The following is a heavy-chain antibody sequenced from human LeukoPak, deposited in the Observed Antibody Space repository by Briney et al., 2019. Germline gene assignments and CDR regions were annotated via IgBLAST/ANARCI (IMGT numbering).Heavy chain of an antibody. CDR1: GGSISSYY. CDR2: IYHSGTT. Sequence: SETLSLTCTVSGGSISSYYWSWIRQPPGKGLEWIGSIYHSGTTYYNPSLKSRVTISVDTSKNQFSLKLSSVTAADTAVYYCARALTAAGTEAFDMWGQGTMVTVSS. CDR3: ARALTAAGTEAFDM. D-gene: IGHD6-13*01. V-gene: IGHV4-38-2*02. J-gene: IGHJ3*02.